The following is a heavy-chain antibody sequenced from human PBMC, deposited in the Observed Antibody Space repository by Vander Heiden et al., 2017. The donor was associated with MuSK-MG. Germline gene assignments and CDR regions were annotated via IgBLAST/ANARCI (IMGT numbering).Heavy chain of an antibody. CDR3: AKQGAVVPAAFAFDI. CDR2: ISGNSGSI. J-gene: IGHJ3*02. Sequence: EVQLVESGGGLVQPGRAVTLSCAGCRFTFDDYARHWVRQAPGKGLEWVSGISGNSGSIGYADSVKGRFTISRDNAKNSLYLQMNSLRAEDTALYYCAKQGAVVPAAFAFDIWGQGTMVTVSS. V-gene: IGHV3-9*01. CDR1: RFTFDDYA. D-gene: IGHD2-2*01.